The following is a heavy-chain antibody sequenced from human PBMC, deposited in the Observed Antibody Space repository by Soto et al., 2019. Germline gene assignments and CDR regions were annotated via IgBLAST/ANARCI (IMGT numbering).Heavy chain of an antibody. D-gene: IGHD6-19*01. CDR3: ATSHTTSGWYVTTDD. Sequence: QPGRYMRLSCAASGFSCGDYAMQWVRQAPGKGLEWVSAISWNSGSIDYADSVKGRFTISRDNAKNSLYLQMNSLRAEDTALYYCATSHTTSGWYVTTDDWGHGTRGTGSS. J-gene: IGHJ4*01. CDR1: GFSCGDYA. V-gene: IGHV3-9*01. CDR2: ISWNSGSI.